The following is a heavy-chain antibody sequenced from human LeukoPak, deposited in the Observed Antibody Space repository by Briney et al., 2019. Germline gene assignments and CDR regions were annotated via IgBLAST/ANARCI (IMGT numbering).Heavy chain of an antibody. CDR1: GGSMSGHY. Sequence: SETLSLTCTVSGGSMSGHYWSWLRQTPGKGLEWIGYIYHDGSTNSNPSLKSRVTMSVDTSKNEFSLKMTSVIAADAAVYFCARHVRQDYNYMDYWGRGTLVTVSS. J-gene: IGHJ4*01. CDR2: IYHDGST. CDR3: ARHVRQDYNYMDY. V-gene: IGHV4-59*08. D-gene: IGHD5-24*01.